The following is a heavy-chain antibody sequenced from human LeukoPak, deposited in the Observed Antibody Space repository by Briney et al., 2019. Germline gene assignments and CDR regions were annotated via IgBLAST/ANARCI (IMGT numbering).Heavy chain of an antibody. V-gene: IGHV3-20*04. J-gene: IGHJ3*02. CDR1: GFTFEHYG. D-gene: IGHD3-16*01. Sequence: PGGSLRLSCAASGFTFEHYGMSWVRQAPGKGLEWVSGITWDAAKIGYADSVKGRFTISRDNAKKSLYVQMHSLRAEDTALYYWATSDQIIMMDAFDIWGQGTMVIVSS. CDR3: ATSDQIIMMDAFDI. CDR2: ITWDAAKI.